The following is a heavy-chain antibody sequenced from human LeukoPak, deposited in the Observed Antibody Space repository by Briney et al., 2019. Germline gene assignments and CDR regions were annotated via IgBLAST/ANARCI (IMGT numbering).Heavy chain of an antibody. J-gene: IGHJ4*02. CDR3: ARDPPEGVDY. CDR1: GFTFSSYA. CDR2: ISSSSSYI. Sequence: PGGSLRLSCAASGFTFSSYAMSWVRQAPGKRLDWVSSISSSSSYIYYADSVKGRFTISRDNAKNSLYLQMNSLRAEDTAVYYCARDPPEGVDYWGQGTLVTVSS. D-gene: IGHD1-14*01. V-gene: IGHV3-21*01.